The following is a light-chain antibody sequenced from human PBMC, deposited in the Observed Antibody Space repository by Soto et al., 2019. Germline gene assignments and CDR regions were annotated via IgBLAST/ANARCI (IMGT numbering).Light chain of an antibody. J-gene: IGLJ2*01. CDR3: EAWDDSLNGVV. V-gene: IGLV1-44*01. CDR1: SSNIGSNT. Sequence: QSVLTQPPSASGTPGQRVTLSCSGSSSNIGSNTVNWYQQLPGTAPKLLIYSNNQRPSGVPDRFSGSKSGTSASLAISGLQSEDEADYYCEAWDDSLNGVVFGGGTKLTVL. CDR2: SNN.